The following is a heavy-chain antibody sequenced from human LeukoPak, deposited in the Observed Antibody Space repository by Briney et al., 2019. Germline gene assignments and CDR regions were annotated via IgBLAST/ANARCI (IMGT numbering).Heavy chain of an antibody. J-gene: IGHJ5*02. CDR1: GFTFSSYA. CDR2: ISYDGGNK. CDR3: VRDGEGVAISVNYWFDP. D-gene: IGHD3-10*01. Sequence: GGSLSLSCAASGFTFSSYAMHWVRQAPGKGLEWVAVISYDGGNKYYADSVKGRFTISRDNSKNTLYLQMNSLRAEDTAVYYCVRDGEGVAISVNYWFDPWGQGTLVTVS. V-gene: IGHV3-30*04.